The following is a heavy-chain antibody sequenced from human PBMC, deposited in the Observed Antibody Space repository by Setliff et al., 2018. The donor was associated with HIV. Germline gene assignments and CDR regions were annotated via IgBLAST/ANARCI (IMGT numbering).Heavy chain of an antibody. D-gene: IGHD3-16*01. CDR1: GYTFTTYY. J-gene: IGHJ4*02. CDR2: VNPSGGST. CDR3: ARGRTAGYTYNYGY. Sequence: ASVKVSCKASGYTFTTYYVHWVRQAPGQGLEWLGMVNPSGGSTAYAQKFQGRVTMTRDTSTNTVYMDLSGLRSDDTAVYYCARGRTAGYTYNYGYWGQGTLVTVSS. V-gene: IGHV1-46*01.